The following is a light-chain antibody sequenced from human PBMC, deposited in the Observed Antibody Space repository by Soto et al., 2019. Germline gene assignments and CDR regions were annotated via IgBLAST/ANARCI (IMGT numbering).Light chain of an antibody. CDR2: EVS. Sequence: QSVLTQPASVSGSPGQSITISCTGTSSDVGGYDYVSWYQLHPGKAPKLMVFEVSNRPSGVSYRFSGSKSGNTASLTISGRQDEDEADYFCSSYSTSTGYLFGTGTKVTVL. V-gene: IGLV2-14*01. CDR3: SSYSTSTGYL. J-gene: IGLJ1*01. CDR1: SSDVGGYDY.